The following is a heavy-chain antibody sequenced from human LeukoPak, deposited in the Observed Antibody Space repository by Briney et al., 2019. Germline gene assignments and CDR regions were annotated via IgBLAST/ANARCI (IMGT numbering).Heavy chain of an antibody. J-gene: IGHJ4*02. Sequence: PGRSLRLSCAASGFTFSSYGMHWVRQAPGKGLEWVAVIWYDGSNKYYADSVKGRFTISRDNSKNTLYLQMNSLRAEDTAVYYCAKDRTVYSSSWYYFDYWGQGTLVTASS. V-gene: IGHV3-33*06. CDR1: GFTFSSYG. CDR3: AKDRTVYSSSWYYFDY. D-gene: IGHD6-13*01. CDR2: IWYDGSNK.